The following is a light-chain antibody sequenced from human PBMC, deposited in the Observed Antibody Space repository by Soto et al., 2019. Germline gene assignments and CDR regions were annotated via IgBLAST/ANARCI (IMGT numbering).Light chain of an antibody. Sequence: DIQMNQSPAALSATVGDRVTITCRASQSISSWLAWYQQKPGKAPKLLIYDASSLESGVPSRFSGRGSGTEFTLTISSLQPDDFATYYCQQYNRYWTFGQGTKVAIK. CDR1: QSISSW. J-gene: IGKJ1*01. V-gene: IGKV1-5*01. CDR3: QQYNRYWT. CDR2: DAS.